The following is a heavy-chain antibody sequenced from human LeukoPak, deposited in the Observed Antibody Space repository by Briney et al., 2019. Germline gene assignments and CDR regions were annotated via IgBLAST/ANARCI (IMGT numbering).Heavy chain of an antibody. CDR3: ASGGHGGGWSNFEY. CDR2: IYSGDST. CDR1: GFTVSRNN. D-gene: IGHD6-19*01. V-gene: IGHV3-53*01. Sequence: GGSLRLSCAASGFTVSRNNLIWVRQPPGKGLEWVSVIYSGDSTYYAESVQGRFTISRDRTKNTVYLQMNSLRAEDTPVYYCASGGHGGGWSNFEYWGQGTLVTVSS. J-gene: IGHJ4*02.